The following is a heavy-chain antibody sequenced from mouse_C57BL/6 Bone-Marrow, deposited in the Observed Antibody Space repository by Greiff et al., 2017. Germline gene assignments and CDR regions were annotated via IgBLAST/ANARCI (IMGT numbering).Heavy chain of an antibody. J-gene: IGHJ4*01. Sequence: QVQLQQSGAELARPGASVKLSCKASGYTFTSYGISWVKQRTGQGLEWIGEIYPRSGNTYYNEKFKGKATLTADKSSSTAYMELRSLTSEDSAVYFCALYYVIYWGQGTSVTVSS. CDR3: ALYYVIY. CDR1: GYTFTSYG. CDR2: IYPRSGNT. D-gene: IGHD2-1*01. V-gene: IGHV1-81*01.